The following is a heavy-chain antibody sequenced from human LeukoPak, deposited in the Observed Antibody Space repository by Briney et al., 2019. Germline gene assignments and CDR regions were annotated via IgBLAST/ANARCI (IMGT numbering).Heavy chain of an antibody. V-gene: IGHV4-39*07. CDR3: ARCRKRWLQFGGAFDI. D-gene: IGHD5-24*01. Sequence: SETLSLTCTVSGGSISSSSYYWGWIRQPPGKGLEWIGSIYYSGSTYYNPSLKSRVTISVDTSKNQFSLKLSSVTAADTAVYYCARCRKRWLQFGGAFDIWGQGTMVTVSS. CDR2: IYYSGST. J-gene: IGHJ3*02. CDR1: GGSISSSSYY.